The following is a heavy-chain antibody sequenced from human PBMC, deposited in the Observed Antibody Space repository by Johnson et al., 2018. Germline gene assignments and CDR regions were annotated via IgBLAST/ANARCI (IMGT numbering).Heavy chain of an antibody. CDR3: TRLGYCSDGRCYYMDV. J-gene: IGHJ6*03. CDR2: ISTSSTYI. CDR1: GFTFSSYS. Sequence: VQLVQSGGGLVKPGGSLRLSCAASGFTFSSYSMNWVRQAPGKGLEWVSSISTSSTYIFYADSVKGRFTISRGNANNSLYLQRDSLRAEDTAVYYCTRLGYCSDGRCYYMDVWGKGTTVTVSS. V-gene: IGHV3-21*01. D-gene: IGHD2-15*01.